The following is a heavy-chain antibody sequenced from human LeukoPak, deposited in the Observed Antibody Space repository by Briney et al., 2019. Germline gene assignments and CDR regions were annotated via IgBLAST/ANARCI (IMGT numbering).Heavy chain of an antibody. CDR1: GFTFSDYY. D-gene: IGHD3-22*01. V-gene: IGHV3-11*01. Sequence: GGSLRLSCAASGFTFSDYYMSWIRQAPGKGLEWVSYISSSGSTIYYADSVKGRFTISRDNSKNTLYLQMNSLRAEDTAVYYCAKAEYYYDSSGYYSDDYWGQGTLVTVSS. CDR2: ISSSGSTI. CDR3: AKAEYYYDSSGYYSDDY. J-gene: IGHJ4*02.